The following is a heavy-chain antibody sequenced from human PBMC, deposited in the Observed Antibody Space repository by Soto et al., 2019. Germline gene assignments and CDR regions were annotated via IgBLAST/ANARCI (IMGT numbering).Heavy chain of an antibody. CDR1: GGTFSKNT. V-gene: IGHV1-69*13. CDR2: IMPVFGRP. CDR3: ARQFDYDTSGYYYAY. Sequence: SVKVSCKASGGTFSKNTMSWVRQAPGQGLEWMGGIMPVFGRPNYAQKFQGRVTITADEYTRTAYMELSRLKSDDTAVYYCARQFDYDTSGYYYAYWGQGTQVTVSS. J-gene: IGHJ4*02. D-gene: IGHD3-22*01.